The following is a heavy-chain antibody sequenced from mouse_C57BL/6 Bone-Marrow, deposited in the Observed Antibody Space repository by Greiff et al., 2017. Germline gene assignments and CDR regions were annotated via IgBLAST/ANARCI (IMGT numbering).Heavy chain of an antibody. CDR2: IYPGGGYT. V-gene: IGHV1-63*01. J-gene: IGHJ2*01. CDR1: GYTFTNYW. Sequence: VQLQQSGAELVRPGTSVKMFCKASGYTFTNYWIGWAKQRPGHGLEWIGDIYPGGGYTNYNEKFKGKATLTADKSSSTAYMQFSSLTSEDSAIYYCARTTTAVYFDYWGQGTTLTVSS. D-gene: IGHD1-2*01. CDR3: ARTTTAVYFDY.